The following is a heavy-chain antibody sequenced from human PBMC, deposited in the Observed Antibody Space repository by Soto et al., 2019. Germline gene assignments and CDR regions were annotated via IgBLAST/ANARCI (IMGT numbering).Heavy chain of an antibody. CDR3: AKDIGDCSSTSYPPDFYY. CDR2: ISWNSGSI. D-gene: IGHD2-2*01. CDR1: GFTFADYA. Sequence: EVQLVESWGGLVQPGRSLRLSCAASGFTFADYAMHWVRQAPGKGLEGASGISWNSGSIGYAESVKGRFTISRDNSKNSLYLQMNRLRAEATSLYYCAKDIGDCSSTSYPPDFYYWGQRTLVTVSA. V-gene: IGHV3-9*01. J-gene: IGHJ4*02.